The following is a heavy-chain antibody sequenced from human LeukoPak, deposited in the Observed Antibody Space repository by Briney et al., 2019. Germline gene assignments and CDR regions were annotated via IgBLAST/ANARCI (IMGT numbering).Heavy chain of an antibody. CDR1: GGSISSGGHY. Sequence: PSQTLSLTCTVSGGSISSGGHYWTWIRQPAGKGLEWIGRIYTNGGTDYNPSLKSRVTISVDTSKNQFSLKLTSVSAADTAVFYCAKDDAWLQYNYWGQGTLVTVSS. J-gene: IGHJ4*02. V-gene: IGHV4-61*02. D-gene: IGHD5-24*01. CDR3: AKDDAWLQYNY. CDR2: IYTNGGT.